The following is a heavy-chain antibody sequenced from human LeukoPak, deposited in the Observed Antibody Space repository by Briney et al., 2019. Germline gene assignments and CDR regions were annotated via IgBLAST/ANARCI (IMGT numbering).Heavy chain of an antibody. D-gene: IGHD3-22*01. CDR2: MSPNSGNT. J-gene: IGHJ5*02. Sequence: ASVKVFCKASGYTFTSYDINWVRQATGQGLEWMGWMSPNSGNTGYAQKFQGRVTMTRNTSISTAYMELSSLRSEDTAVYYCARGPYYDSGGYYGYNWFDPWGQGTLVTVSS. CDR1: GYTFTSYD. V-gene: IGHV1-8*01. CDR3: ARGPYYDSGGYYGYNWFDP.